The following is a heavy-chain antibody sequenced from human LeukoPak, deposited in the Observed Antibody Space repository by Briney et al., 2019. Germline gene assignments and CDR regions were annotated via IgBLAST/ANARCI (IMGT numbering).Heavy chain of an antibody. CDR3: AQGGGYEAQYYYYYLDV. D-gene: IGHD5-12*01. Sequence: GGSLRLSCAASGFTFSSYGMHWVRQPPGKGLEWVSFIRYGGSNKYYADSVKGRFTVSRDNSKNTLYLQMKSLRAEDTAVYYCAQGGGYEAQYYYYYLDVWGKGTTVTISS. CDR1: GFTFSSYG. CDR2: IRYGGSNK. V-gene: IGHV3-30*02. J-gene: IGHJ6*03.